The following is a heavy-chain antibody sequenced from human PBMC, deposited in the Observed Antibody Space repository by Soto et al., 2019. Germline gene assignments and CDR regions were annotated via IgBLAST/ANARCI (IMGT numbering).Heavy chain of an antibody. Sequence: SETLSLTCTVSGGSISSYYWSWIRQPPGKGLEWIGYIYYSGSTNYNPSLKSRVTISVDTSKNQFSLKLSSVTAADTAVYYCARAGVYYYYGMDVWGQGTTVTVSS. V-gene: IGHV4-59*01. CDR3: ARAGVYYYYGMDV. J-gene: IGHJ6*02. CDR2: IYYSGST. D-gene: IGHD3-3*01. CDR1: GGSISSYY.